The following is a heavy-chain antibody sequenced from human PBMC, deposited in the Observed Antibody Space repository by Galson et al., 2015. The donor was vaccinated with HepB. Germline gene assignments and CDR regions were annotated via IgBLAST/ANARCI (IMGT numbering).Heavy chain of an antibody. CDR2: IIPIFGTA. V-gene: IGHV1-69*06. D-gene: IGHD6-19*01. J-gene: IGHJ4*02. Sequence: SVKVSCKASGGTFSSYAISWVRQAPGQGLEWMGGIIPIFGTANYAQKFQGRVTITADKSTSTAYMELSSLRSEDTAVYYCASASNGIAVAGLFDYWGQGTLVTVSS. CDR1: GGTFSSYA. CDR3: ASASNGIAVAGLFDY.